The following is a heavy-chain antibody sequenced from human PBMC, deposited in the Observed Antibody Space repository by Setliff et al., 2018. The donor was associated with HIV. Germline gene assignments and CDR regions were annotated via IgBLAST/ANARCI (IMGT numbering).Heavy chain of an antibody. CDR1: GGSISSDY. Sequence: SETLSLTCTVSGGSISSDYWSWIRQPPGKGLEWIGYIYYSGSTNYNPSLKSRVTISVDTSKNQFSLKLNSVTAADTAVYYCARSPPTTFWSGYTYYYYMDVWGKGTTVTVSS. CDR2: IYYSGST. D-gene: IGHD3-3*01. CDR3: ARSPPTTFWSGYTYYYYMDV. V-gene: IGHV4-59*01. J-gene: IGHJ6*03.